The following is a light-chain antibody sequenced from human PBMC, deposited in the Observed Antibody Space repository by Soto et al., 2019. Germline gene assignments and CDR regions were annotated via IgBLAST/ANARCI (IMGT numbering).Light chain of an antibody. CDR3: QQYDELPYT. CDR2: DAS. J-gene: IGKJ2*01. Sequence: DIQMTQSPSSLSASVGDRVTITCQASQNIRNYLNWYQHKLGKAPRLLISDASHLEPGVPSSFSATGSGTDVTLTISHLQPGDRATYFCQQYDELPYTFGGGTRLEI. V-gene: IGKV1-33*01. CDR1: QNIRNY.